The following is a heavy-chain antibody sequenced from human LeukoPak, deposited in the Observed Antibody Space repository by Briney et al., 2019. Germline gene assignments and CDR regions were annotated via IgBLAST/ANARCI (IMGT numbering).Heavy chain of an antibody. V-gene: IGHV3-7*01. CDR3: VRDYRGGWNDY. CDR1: GFTFRKHW. Sequence: HPGGSLRLSCAATGFTFRKHWMSWVRQTVGKGLECVAKIREDGNEKHYVDSVKGRFTISRDNAKNSLFLQMNNLRVDDTAVYYCVRDYRGGWNDYWGQGTLVTVSS. CDR2: IREDGNEK. J-gene: IGHJ4*02. D-gene: IGHD1-26*01.